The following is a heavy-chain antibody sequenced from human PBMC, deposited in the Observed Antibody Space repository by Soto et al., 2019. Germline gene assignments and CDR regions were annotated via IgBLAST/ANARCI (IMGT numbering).Heavy chain of an antibody. CDR3: AREEDSSGWPTPPSY. CDR2: IDPSDSYT. D-gene: IGHD6-19*01. Sequence: GESLKISCKGSGYSFTSYWISWVRQMPRKGLEWMGRIDPSDSYTNYSPSFQGHVTISADKSISTAYLQWSSLKASDTAMYYCAREEDSSGWPTPPSYWGQRTLVTVSS. V-gene: IGHV5-10-1*01. CDR1: GYSFTSYW. J-gene: IGHJ4*02.